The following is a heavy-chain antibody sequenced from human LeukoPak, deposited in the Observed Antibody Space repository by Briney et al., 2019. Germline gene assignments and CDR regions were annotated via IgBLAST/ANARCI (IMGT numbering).Heavy chain of an antibody. CDR2: IKQDGSEK. CDR1: GLPFSDAW. J-gene: IGHJ3*01. D-gene: IGHD6-19*01. CDR3: ARDGTTVAGSD. V-gene: IGHV3-7*01. Sequence: GGSLRLSCAASGLPFSDAWMTWVRQAPGKGLEWVANIKQDGSEKYYVDSVKGRFTISRDNAKNSLYLQMNSLRAEDTAVYYCARDGTTVAGSDWGQGTMVTVSS.